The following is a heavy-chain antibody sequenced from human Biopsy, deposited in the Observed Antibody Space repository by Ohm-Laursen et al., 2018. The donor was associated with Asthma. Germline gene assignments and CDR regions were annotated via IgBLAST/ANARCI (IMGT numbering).Heavy chain of an antibody. J-gene: IGHJ4*02. V-gene: IGHV3-30*03. Sequence: SLRLSCSASGFSFSNYGMHWVRQAPGKGLDWVAVISFDGTNRNYTDSVKGRFTISRDNSRNTLHLEMNSLRGDDTAVYYCVGWRSGYPDHYSDFWGLGTLVTVSS. CDR1: GFSFSNYG. D-gene: IGHD2-21*01. CDR2: ISFDGTNR. CDR3: VGWRSGYPDHYSDF.